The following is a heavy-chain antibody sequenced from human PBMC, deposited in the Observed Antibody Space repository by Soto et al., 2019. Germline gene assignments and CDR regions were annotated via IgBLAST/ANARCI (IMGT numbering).Heavy chain of an antibody. V-gene: IGHV3-21*01. CDR2: ISSRSSTNT. J-gene: IGHJ5*02. CDR3: ARESRGFDP. Sequence: EVQLVESGGGLVNPGGYLRLSCVASGFSFSNYTMNWVRQAPGKGLEWVSSISSRSSTNTYYADSVKGRFTISRDNAKKPLYLQMNSLRAEDTAVYYCARESRGFDPWGQGTLVAVSS. CDR1: GFSFSNYT.